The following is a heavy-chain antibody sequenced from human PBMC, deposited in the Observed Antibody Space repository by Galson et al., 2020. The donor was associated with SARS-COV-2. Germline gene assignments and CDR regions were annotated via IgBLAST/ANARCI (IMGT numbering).Heavy chain of an antibody. J-gene: IGHJ4*02. Sequence: SQTLSLTCAISGDSVSNAYTTWNWIRQSPSRGLEWLGRTYYRSKWFSEYAVSLRSRMNITPDTSKNHFSLQLNSVSPEDTATYYCARGWAMTDWGQGTLVTVSS. CDR3: ARGWAMTD. D-gene: IGHD6-19*01. CDR2: TYYRSKWFS. CDR1: GDSVSNAYTT. V-gene: IGHV6-1*01.